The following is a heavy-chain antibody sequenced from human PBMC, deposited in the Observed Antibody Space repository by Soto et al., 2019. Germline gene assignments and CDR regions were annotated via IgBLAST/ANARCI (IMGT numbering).Heavy chain of an antibody. D-gene: IGHD3-22*01. J-gene: IGHJ6*02. CDR3: AREEYDSSGYAYYYYGMDV. V-gene: IGHV4-30-4*01. Sequence: QVQLQESGPGLVKPSQTLSLTCTVSGGSISSGDYYWSWIRQPPGKGLEWIGYIYYSGSTYYNPSLQSRVTISVDTSKNEFSLKLSSVTAADTAVYYWAREEYDSSGYAYYYYGMDVWGQGTTVTVSS. CDR1: GGSISSGDYY. CDR2: IYYSGST.